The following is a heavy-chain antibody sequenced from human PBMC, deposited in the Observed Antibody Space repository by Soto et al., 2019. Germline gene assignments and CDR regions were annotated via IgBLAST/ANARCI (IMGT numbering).Heavy chain of an antibody. Sequence: QLQLQESGPGLVKPSETLSLTCRVSDGSMNSDSSYWGWIRQPPGKGLEWIGVINHSGSTYHNLSFKGPVNMSVDASRNQFSLKLTSMTAADTAVYYCARLGGYVSVGYYYLWDSWGQGTLVTVSS. J-gene: IGHJ4*02. D-gene: IGHD3-22*01. CDR2: INHSGST. CDR1: DGSMNSDSSY. CDR3: ARLGGYVSVGYYYLWDS. V-gene: IGHV4-39*01.